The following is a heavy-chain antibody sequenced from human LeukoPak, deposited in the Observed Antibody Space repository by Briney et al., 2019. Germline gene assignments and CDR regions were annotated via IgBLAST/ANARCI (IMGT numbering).Heavy chain of an antibody. CDR2: INHSGST. Sequence: SETLSLTCAVYGGSFSSYYWSWIRQPPGKGLEWIGEINHSGSTNYNPSLKSRVTISVDTSKNQFSLKLSSVTAADTAVYYCARHVVVVAATPVWFDPWGQGTLVTVSS. V-gene: IGHV4-34*01. D-gene: IGHD2-15*01. CDR1: GGSFSSYY. J-gene: IGHJ5*02. CDR3: ARHVVVVAATPVWFDP.